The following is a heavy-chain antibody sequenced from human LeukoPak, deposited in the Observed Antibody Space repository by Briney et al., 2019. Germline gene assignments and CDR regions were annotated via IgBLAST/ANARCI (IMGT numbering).Heavy chain of an antibody. V-gene: IGHV1-69*05. CDR3: AREGVGERQDAFDI. D-gene: IGHD1-26*01. CDR2: IIPIFGTA. J-gene: IGHJ3*02. CDR1: GGTFSSYA. Sequence: ASVKVSCKASGGTFSSYAISWVRQAPGQGLEWMGGIIPIFGTANYAQKLQGRVTMTTDTSTSTAYMELRSLRSDDTAVYYCAREGVGERQDAFDIWGQGTMVTVSS.